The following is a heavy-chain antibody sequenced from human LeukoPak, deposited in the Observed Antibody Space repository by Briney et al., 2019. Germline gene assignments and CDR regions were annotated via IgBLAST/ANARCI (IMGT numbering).Heavy chain of an antibody. CDR1: GFTFSSYW. Sequence: GGSLRLSCAASGFTFSSYWMSWVRQAPGKGLEWVSYISGSGSTIYYADSMKGRFTISRDNAKNSLYLQMNSLRAEDTAVYYCASTAPARRFDYWGQGTLVTVSS. J-gene: IGHJ4*02. CDR3: ASTAPARRFDY. V-gene: IGHV3-48*04. CDR2: ISGSGSTI.